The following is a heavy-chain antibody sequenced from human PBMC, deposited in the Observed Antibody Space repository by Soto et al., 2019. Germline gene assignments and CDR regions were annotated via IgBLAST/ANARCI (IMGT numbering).Heavy chain of an antibody. CDR2: ISSSSSTI. D-gene: IGHD2-8*01. CDR1: GFTFSSYS. Sequence: QPGGSLRLSCAASGFTFSSYSMNWVRQAPGKGLEWVSYISSSSSTIYYAESVKGRFTNSRNNAKNSLYLQMNSLRAEDTAVYYCAREVYIAYFDYWGQGTLVTVSS. V-gene: IGHV3-48*01. CDR3: AREVYIAYFDY. J-gene: IGHJ4*02.